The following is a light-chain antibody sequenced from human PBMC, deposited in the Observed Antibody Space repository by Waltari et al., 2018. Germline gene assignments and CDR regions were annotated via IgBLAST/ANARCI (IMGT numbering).Light chain of an antibody. J-gene: IGKJ1*01. CDR3: MQATHWPWT. Sequence: DVVMTQSPISLSVTLGQPASISCRSSQSLGSSDGHAYLSWFHQRPVQSPRRLFYKVSDRDSGVPDRFSGSGSGTDFTLKISRVEAEDVGLYYCMQATHWPWTFGQGTKVEVK. CDR1: QSLGSSDGHAY. CDR2: KVS. V-gene: IGKV2-30*01.